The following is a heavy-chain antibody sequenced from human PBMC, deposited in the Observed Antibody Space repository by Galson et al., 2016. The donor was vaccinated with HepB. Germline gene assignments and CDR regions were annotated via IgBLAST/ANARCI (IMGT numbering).Heavy chain of an antibody. V-gene: IGHV3-43D*03. Sequence: SLRLSCAASGFSFQNYAMHWVRQAPGKGLEWVSLISWDAGTTYYVDSVKGRFTISRDSTKNSLYLQMNSLRAEDTAIYYCATYHYGLGHAYWGQGTLITVSS. D-gene: IGHD3-10*01. CDR1: GFSFQNYA. CDR2: ISWDAGTT. J-gene: IGHJ4*02. CDR3: ATYHYGLGHAY.